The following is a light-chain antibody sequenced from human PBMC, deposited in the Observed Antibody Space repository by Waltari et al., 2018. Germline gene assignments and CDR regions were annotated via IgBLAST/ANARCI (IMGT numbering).Light chain of an antibody. V-gene: IGKV3-20*01. CDR1: QSVSNSY. J-gene: IGKJ1*01. CDR2: GAS. Sequence: VLTQSPGTLSLSPGERATLSCRASQSVSNSYLAWYQQKPGQAPRLLIYGASSRATGIPDRFSGSGSGTDFTLTISRLEPEDFAVYYCQQYGRSPWTFGQGTKVEIK. CDR3: QQYGRSPWT.